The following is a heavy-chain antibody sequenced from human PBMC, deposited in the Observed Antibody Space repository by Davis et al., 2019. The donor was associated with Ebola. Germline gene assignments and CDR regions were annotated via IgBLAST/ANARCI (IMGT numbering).Heavy chain of an antibody. CDR2: INHSGST. Sequence: MPGGSLRLSCAVYGGSFSGYYWSWIRQPPGKGLEWIGEINHSGSTNYNPSLKSRVTISVDTSKNQFSLKLSSVTAADTAVYHCARLHNWNGLDYWGQGTLVTVSS. CDR3: ARLHNWNGLDY. CDR1: GGSFSGYY. J-gene: IGHJ4*02. D-gene: IGHD1-20*01. V-gene: IGHV4-34*01.